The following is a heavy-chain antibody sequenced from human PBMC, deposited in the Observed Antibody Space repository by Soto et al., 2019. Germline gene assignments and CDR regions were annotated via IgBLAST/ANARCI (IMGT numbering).Heavy chain of an antibody. CDR2: IYYSGST. CDR3: ARPHHYDILTGYYLDYYYGMDV. Sequence: PSETLSLTCTVSGGSISSSSYYWGWIRQPPGKGLEWIGSIYYSGSTYYNPSLKSRVTISVDTSKNQFSLKLSSVTAADTAVYYCARPHHYDILTGYYLDYYYGMDVWGQGTTVTVSS. J-gene: IGHJ6*02. V-gene: IGHV4-39*01. CDR1: GGSISSSSYY. D-gene: IGHD3-9*01.